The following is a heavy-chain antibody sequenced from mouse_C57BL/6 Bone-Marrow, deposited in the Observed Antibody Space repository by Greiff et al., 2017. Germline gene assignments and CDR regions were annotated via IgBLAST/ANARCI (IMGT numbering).Heavy chain of an antibody. V-gene: IGHV1-82*01. CDR1: GYAFSSSW. Sequence: VQLQQSGPELVKPGASVKISCKASGYAFSSSWMHWVKQRPGKGLAWIGRIYPGGGDTNYNGKFKGKATLTADKTSSTAYMQLSSLASEDSAVYFCARGDNYWFAYWGQGTLVTVSA. CDR2: IYPGGGDT. D-gene: IGHD1-3*01. CDR3: ARGDNYWFAY. J-gene: IGHJ3*01.